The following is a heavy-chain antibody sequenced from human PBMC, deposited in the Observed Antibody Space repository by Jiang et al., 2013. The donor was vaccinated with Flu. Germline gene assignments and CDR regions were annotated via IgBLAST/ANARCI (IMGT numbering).Heavy chain of an antibody. CDR1: GYTSPAT. CDR2: INPSGGST. D-gene: IGHD5-12*01. CDR3: ARDSRWLRTLDY. Sequence: VKVSCKASGYTSPATICTGLRHGPGQGLEWMGIINPSGGSTSYAQKFQGRVTMTRDTSTSTVYMELSSLRSEDTAVYYCARDSRWLRTLDYWGQGTLVTVSS. V-gene: IGHV1-46*01. J-gene: IGHJ4*02.